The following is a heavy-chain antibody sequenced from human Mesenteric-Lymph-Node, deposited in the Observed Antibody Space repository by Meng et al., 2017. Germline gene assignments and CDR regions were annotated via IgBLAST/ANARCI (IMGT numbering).Heavy chain of an antibody. J-gene: IGHJ4*02. Sequence: QVQLQEPGPRLVRPSETLSLTCTVSCGSVSSSGYYWSWIRQPPGKGLEWIGYIYHSGSTNSNPSLKSRVSISIDTSKNQFSLNLNSVTAADTAVYYCARRYSSTYYYFDFWGQGILVTVSS. D-gene: IGHD6-13*01. CDR1: CGSVSSSGYY. CDR3: ARRYSSTYYYFDF. V-gene: IGHV4-61*08. CDR2: IYHSGST.